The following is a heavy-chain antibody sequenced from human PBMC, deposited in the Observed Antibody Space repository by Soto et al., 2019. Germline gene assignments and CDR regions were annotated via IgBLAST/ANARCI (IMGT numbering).Heavy chain of an antibody. V-gene: IGHV3-30*18. Sequence: GGSLRLSCAASGFTFSDFGMHWVRQAPGKGLEWVAIISYDGILKYYADSVKGRFTISRDTSKGAVYLQMNSLTPEDTAVYYCAKDFKVSGGHYGSLNYYYGMDVWGQGTTITVSS. J-gene: IGHJ6*02. CDR3: AKDFKVSGGHYGSLNYYYGMDV. D-gene: IGHD3-10*01. CDR2: ISYDGILK. CDR1: GFTFSDFG.